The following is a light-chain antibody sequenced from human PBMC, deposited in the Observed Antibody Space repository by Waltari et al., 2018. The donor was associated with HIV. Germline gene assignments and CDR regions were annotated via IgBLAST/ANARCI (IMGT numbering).Light chain of an antibody. J-gene: IGKJ1*01. CDR3: LRYDNWPPA. CDR2: GAS. V-gene: IGKV3-15*01. Sequence: EIVVAQSPATLSVSPGERATLSCRASENIYNNLAWNQQKPGQAPRLLIVGASTRATDTPSRFSGSRAGTVFTLTIRSLQSEDSAVYYCLRYDNWPPAFGQGTQVEIK. CDR1: ENIYNN.